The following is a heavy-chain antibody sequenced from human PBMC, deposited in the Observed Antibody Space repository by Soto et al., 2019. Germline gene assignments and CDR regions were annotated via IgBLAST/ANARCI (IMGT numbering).Heavy chain of an antibody. CDR3: ARETPYYFDY. CDR2: IWYDGSKK. V-gene: IGHV3-33*01. J-gene: IGHJ4*02. CDR1: GFIFSGYT. Sequence: QVQLVESGGGVVQPGRSLRLSCAASGFIFSGYTMHWVRQAPGKGLEWVALIWYDGSKKDYAASVKGRFTISRDFSKNTLYLQMNSLRAEDTAMYYCARETPYYFDYWGQGALVTVSS.